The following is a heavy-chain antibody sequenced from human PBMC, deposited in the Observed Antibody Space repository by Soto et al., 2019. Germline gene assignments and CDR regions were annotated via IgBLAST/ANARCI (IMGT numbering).Heavy chain of an antibody. V-gene: IGHV3-23*01. CDR1: GFSLSNYA. Sequence: PGGSLRLSRAVSGFSLSNYAMNWVRQPPGNRLEWVSSNSVSGYNTYYIDSVKGRFTISRDRSKTTLFLQMNNLRAEDTAVYYCAKGGITLVRGSFDYWGQGALVTSPQ. J-gene: IGHJ4*02. D-gene: IGHD3-10*01. CDR3: AKGGITLVRGSFDY. CDR2: NSVSGYNT.